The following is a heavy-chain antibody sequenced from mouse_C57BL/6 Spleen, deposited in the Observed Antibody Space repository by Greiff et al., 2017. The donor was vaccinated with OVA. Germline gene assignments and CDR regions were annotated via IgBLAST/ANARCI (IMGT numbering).Heavy chain of an antibody. D-gene: IGHD2-1*01. J-gene: IGHJ4*01. V-gene: IGHV1-5*01. CDR1: GYTFTSYW. Sequence: VQLQQSGTVLARPGASVKMSCKTSGYTFTSYWMHWVKQRPGQGLEWIGAIYPGNSDTSYNQKFKGKAKLTAVTSASTAYMELSSLTNDDSAVYYCTRWDGNSYYYAMDYWGQGTSVTVSS. CDR3: TRWDGNSYYYAMDY. CDR2: IYPGNSDT.